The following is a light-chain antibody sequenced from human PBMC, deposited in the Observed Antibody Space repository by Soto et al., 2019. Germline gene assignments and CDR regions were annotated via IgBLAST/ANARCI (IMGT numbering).Light chain of an antibody. Sequence: DIVMTQSPDSLAVSLGERATINCKSSQSVLHSSNNKNYLAWYQQKPGQPPKLLIYWASTRESGVPDRFSGSGSGTDFTLTITGLQTEDVAVSYCQQYYSTLYTFGQGTKLEIK. CDR2: WAS. J-gene: IGKJ2*01. V-gene: IGKV4-1*01. CDR1: QSVLHSSNNKNY. CDR3: QQYYSTLYT.